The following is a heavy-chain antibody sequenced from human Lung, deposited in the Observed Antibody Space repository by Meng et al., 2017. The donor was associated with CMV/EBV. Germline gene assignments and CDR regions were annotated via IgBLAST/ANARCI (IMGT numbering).Heavy chain of an antibody. J-gene: IGHJ5*02. CDR2: IRSKAYGGTT. D-gene: IGHD3-22*01. V-gene: IGHV3-49*04. CDR1: GFTFGDYA. CDR3: TREPYYYDSSGYYYGFDP. Sequence: GGSLRLSCTASGFTFGDYAMSWVRQAPGKGLEWVGFIRSKAYGGTTEYAASVKGRFTISRDDSKSIAYLQMNSLKTEDTAVYYCTREPYYYDSSGYYYGFDPWGQGTLVTVSS.